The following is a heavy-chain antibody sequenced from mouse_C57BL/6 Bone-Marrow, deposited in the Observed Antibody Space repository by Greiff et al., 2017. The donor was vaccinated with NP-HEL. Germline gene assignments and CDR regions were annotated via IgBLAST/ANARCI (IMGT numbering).Heavy chain of an antibody. CDR1: GFTFSDYG. CDR3: ACVITTAFDY. J-gene: IGHJ2*01. V-gene: IGHV5-17*01. CDR2: ISSGSSTI. Sequence: EVQLVESGGGLVKPGGSLKLSCAASGFTFSDYGMHWVRQAPEKGLEWVAYISSGSSTIYYADTVKGRFTISRDNAKNTLFLQMTSLRSEDTARYYYACVITTAFDYWGQGTTLTVSS. D-gene: IGHD1-1*01.